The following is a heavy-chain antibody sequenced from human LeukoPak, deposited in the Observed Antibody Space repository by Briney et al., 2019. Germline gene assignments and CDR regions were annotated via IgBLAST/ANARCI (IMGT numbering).Heavy chain of an antibody. CDR1: AFTFSSYA. CDR3: ARDSDGGYNHYFDY. V-gene: IGHV3-23*01. Sequence: GGSLRLSCAASAFTFSSYAMSWARQAPGKGLEWVSAISDSGSNIYYADSVKGRFTTSRDNSKNTLYLQMNSLRAEDTAVYYCARDSDGGYNHYFDYWGQGTLVTVSS. D-gene: IGHD5-24*01. J-gene: IGHJ4*02. CDR2: ISDSGSNI.